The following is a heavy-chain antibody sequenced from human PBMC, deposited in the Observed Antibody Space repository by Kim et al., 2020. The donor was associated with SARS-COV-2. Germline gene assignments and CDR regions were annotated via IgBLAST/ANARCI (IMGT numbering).Heavy chain of an antibody. Sequence: SETLSLTCTVSGGSISSSSYYWGWIRQPPGKGLEWIGSIYYSGSTYYNPSLTSRVTISVDTSKNQFSLKLSSVTAADTAVYYCARHDPQWLRFESYFDYWGQGTLVTVSS. J-gene: IGHJ4*02. D-gene: IGHD5-12*01. CDR3: ARHDPQWLRFESYFDY. V-gene: IGHV4-39*01. CDR2: IYYSGST. CDR1: GGSISSSSYY.